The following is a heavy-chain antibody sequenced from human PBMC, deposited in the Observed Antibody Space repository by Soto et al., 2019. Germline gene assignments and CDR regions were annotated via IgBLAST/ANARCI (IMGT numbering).Heavy chain of an antibody. CDR2: IDPSDSQT. Sequence: GESLKISCKGSGYSFAGYWITWVRQKPGKGLEWMGRIDPSDSQTYYSPSFRGHVTISVTKSITTVFLQWSSLRASDTAMYYCARQIYDSDTGPNFQYYFDAWGQGTPVSVSS. D-gene: IGHD3-22*01. V-gene: IGHV5-10-1*01. CDR3: ARQIYDSDTGPNFQYYFDA. J-gene: IGHJ4*02. CDR1: GYSFAGYW.